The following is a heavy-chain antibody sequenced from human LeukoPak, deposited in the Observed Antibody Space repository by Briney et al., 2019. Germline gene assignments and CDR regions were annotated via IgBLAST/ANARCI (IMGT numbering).Heavy chain of an antibody. Sequence: GSVKVSCKASGYTFTSYVINRVRQATGQGLEWMGWMNPNSGNTGYAQKFQGRVTMTRNTSISTAYMELSSLRSEDTAVYYCARRSKLITGRNWFDPWGQGTLVTVSS. D-gene: IGHD1-20*01. V-gene: IGHV1-8*01. CDR1: GYTFTSYV. J-gene: IGHJ5*02. CDR3: ARRSKLITGRNWFDP. CDR2: MNPNSGNT.